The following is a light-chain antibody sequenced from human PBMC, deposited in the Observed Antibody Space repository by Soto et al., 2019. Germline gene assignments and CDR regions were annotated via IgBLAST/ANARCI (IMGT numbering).Light chain of an antibody. Sequence: QSALTQPASVSGSPGQSITISCTGTSSDVGGYNFVSWYQQHPGKVPKLMIFDVNRRPSGVSDRFSGSKSGNTASLTISGLQTEDEGDYYCCSYTSSRTNVFGSGTKLTVL. J-gene: IGLJ1*01. CDR1: SSDVGGYNF. CDR2: DVN. V-gene: IGLV2-14*03. CDR3: CSYTSSRTNV.